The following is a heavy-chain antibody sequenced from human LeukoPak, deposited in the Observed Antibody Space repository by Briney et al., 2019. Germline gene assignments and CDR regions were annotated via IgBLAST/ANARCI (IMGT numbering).Heavy chain of an antibody. Sequence: ASVKVSCKASGYTFISHYMHRVRQAPGQGLEWMGIINPSGGSTSYAQRFQGRVTLTRDTSTSTVYMELSSLRSEDTAVYYCARVDDAGTGYSPVGYWGQGTLVTVSS. J-gene: IGHJ4*02. CDR2: INPSGGST. V-gene: IGHV1-46*01. CDR3: ARVDDAGTGYSPVGY. D-gene: IGHD3-9*01. CDR1: GYTFISHY.